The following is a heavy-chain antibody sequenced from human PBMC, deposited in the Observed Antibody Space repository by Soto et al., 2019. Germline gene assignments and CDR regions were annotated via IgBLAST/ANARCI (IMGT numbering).Heavy chain of an antibody. CDR1: GYSISSGYY. D-gene: IGHD4-17*01. J-gene: IGHJ4*02. Sequence: SETLSLTCAVSGYSISSGYYWGWIRQPPGKGLEWIGSIYHSGSTYYNPSLKSRVTISVDTSKNQFSLKLSSVTAADTAVYYCARVTTVVTSLFDHWGQGTLVTVSS. CDR3: ARVTTVVTSLFDH. V-gene: IGHV4-38-2*01. CDR2: IYHSGST.